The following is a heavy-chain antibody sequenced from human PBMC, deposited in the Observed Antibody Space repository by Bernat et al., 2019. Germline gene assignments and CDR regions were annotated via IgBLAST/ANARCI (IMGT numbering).Heavy chain of an antibody. CDR1: GFTVTSNY. CDR2: IYKGGNT. Sequence: DVQLVESGGGLIQPGGSLRLSCAASGFTVTSNYMSWVRQAAGKGLEWVSVIYKGGNTYYADSVQGRFTISRDSSRNTLYLQMNSLRDEDTAVYYCARGGGAYCGDDCIRAIEYWGQGTLVTVSS. D-gene: IGHD2-21*01. J-gene: IGHJ4*02. CDR3: ARGGGAYCGDDCIRAIEY. V-gene: IGHV3-53*01.